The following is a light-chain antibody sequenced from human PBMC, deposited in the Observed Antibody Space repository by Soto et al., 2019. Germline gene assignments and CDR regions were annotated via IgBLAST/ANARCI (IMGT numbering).Light chain of an antibody. V-gene: IGLV2-14*01. CDR2: DVN. CDR3: SSYTSISTPHVL. CDR1: SSDVGDYNY. J-gene: IGLJ2*01. Sequence: QSALTQRASVSGSPGQSITISCTGTSSDVGDYNYVSWYQQHPGKAPKLMIYDVNNRPSGVSNRFSGSKSGNTASLTISGLQAEDEADYYCSSYTSISTPHVLFGGGTQLTVL.